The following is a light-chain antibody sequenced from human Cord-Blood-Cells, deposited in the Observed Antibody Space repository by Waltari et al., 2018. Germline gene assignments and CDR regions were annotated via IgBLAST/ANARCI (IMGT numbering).Light chain of an antibody. Sequence: QSALTQPASVSGSPGQSITISCTRTSSDVGSSNLVSWYQQHPGQAPKLMIYEGSKRPSGVSNRFSGSKSGNTASLTISGLQAEDEADYYCCSYAGSSTWVFGGGTKLTVL. CDR3: CSYAGSSTWV. CDR2: EGS. J-gene: IGLJ3*02. V-gene: IGLV2-23*01. CDR1: SSDVGSSNL.